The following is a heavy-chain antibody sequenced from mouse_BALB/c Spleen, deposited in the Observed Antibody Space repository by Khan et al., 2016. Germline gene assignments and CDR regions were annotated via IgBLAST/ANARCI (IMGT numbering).Heavy chain of an antibody. J-gene: IGHJ2*01. D-gene: IGHD4-1*01. CDR2: INTNTGEP. CDR1: GYTFTNYG. Sequence: QIQLVQSGPELKKPGETVKISCKASGYTFTNYGMNWVKQAPGKGLKWMGWINTNTGEPTYAEEFKGRFAFSLETSASTAYLQINNLKNEDTATYVCARSGTYYLDYWGQGTTLTVSS. CDR3: ARSGTYYLDY. V-gene: IGHV9-3*02.